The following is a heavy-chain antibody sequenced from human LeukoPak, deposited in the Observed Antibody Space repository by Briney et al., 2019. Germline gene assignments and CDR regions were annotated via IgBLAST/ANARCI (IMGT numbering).Heavy chain of an antibody. V-gene: IGHV1-2*02. J-gene: IGHJ4*02. D-gene: IGHD3-22*01. CDR2: INPNSGGT. Sequence: ASVKVSCKASGYTFTGQYIHWVRQAPGQGPEWMGSINPNSGGTNYAQKFQGRVTMTRDTSISTAYMEVSSLRSDDTAVYYCARSYSYDSSGYYGAKWGQGTLVTVSS. CDR3: ARSYSYDSSGYYGAK. CDR1: GYTFTGQY.